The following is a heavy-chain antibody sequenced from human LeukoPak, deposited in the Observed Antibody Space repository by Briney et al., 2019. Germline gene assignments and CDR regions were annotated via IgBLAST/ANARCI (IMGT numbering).Heavy chain of an antibody. CDR2: INPDGSET. Sequence: GGSLRLSCAASGFPFNSYWMPWVRQAPGKGLEWVANINPDGSETRCVDSVKGRFTVSRDNAGNSLFLQVNSLRVEDAAVYYCAGSRVAVTDTLDPWGQGTLVTVSP. D-gene: IGHD6-19*01. CDR3: AGSRVAVTDTLDP. J-gene: IGHJ5*02. CDR1: GFPFNSYW. V-gene: IGHV3-7*01.